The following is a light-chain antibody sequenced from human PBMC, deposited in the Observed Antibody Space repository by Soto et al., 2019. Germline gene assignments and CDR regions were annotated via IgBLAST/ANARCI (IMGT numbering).Light chain of an antibody. V-gene: IGKV2-28*01. Sequence: DIVMTQSPLSLPVTPGEPASISCRSSQSLLHSNGYNYLDWYLQKPGQSPQLLIYLGSNRASGVPDRFSCSGSGTYFTLKISRLEAEDVGVYYCMQALQTPTFGQGTKLEIK. CDR3: MQALQTPT. CDR1: QSLLHSNGYNY. J-gene: IGKJ2*01. CDR2: LGS.